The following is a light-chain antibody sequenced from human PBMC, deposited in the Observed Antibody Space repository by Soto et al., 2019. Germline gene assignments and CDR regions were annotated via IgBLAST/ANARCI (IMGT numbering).Light chain of an antibody. CDR1: QSVSSD. Sequence: EIVLTQSPATLSLSPGERAPLSCRASQSVSSDLAWYQQKPGQAPRLLIYDASNRATGIPARFSGSGSGTDVTLTISSLEPEDFAVYYCQQRSNWPRTFGGGTKVEIK. CDR2: DAS. CDR3: QQRSNWPRT. J-gene: IGKJ4*01. V-gene: IGKV3-11*01.